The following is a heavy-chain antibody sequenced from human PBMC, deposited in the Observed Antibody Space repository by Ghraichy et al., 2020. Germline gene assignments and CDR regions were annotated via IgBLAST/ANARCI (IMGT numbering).Heavy chain of an antibody. D-gene: IGHD2-2*01. CDR3: ARGAVPAAMLGAFDI. CDR2: IIPIFGTA. V-gene: IGHV1-69*13. Sequence: SVKVSCKASGGTFSSYAISWVRQAPGQGLEWMGGIIPIFGTANYAQKFQGRVTITADESTSTAYMELSSLRSEDTAVYYCARGAVPAAMLGAFDIWGQGTMVTVSS. CDR1: GGTFSSYA. J-gene: IGHJ3*02.